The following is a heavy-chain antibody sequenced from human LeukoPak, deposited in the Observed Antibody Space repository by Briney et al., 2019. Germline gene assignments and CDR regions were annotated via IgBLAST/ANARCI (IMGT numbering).Heavy chain of an antibody. V-gene: IGHV4-39*02. CDR1: RGSISSSDYY. Sequence: SETLSLTCTVSRGSISSSDYYWGWIRQSPGKGLEWIGTIYYTGSTHHNPSLKSRVTTSGDTSTNQFSLQLNSVTPEDTAVYYCAREGETVAGHEPNNWFDPWGQGTLVTVSS. J-gene: IGHJ5*02. CDR3: AREGETVAGHEPNNWFDP. CDR2: IYYTGST. D-gene: IGHD6-19*01.